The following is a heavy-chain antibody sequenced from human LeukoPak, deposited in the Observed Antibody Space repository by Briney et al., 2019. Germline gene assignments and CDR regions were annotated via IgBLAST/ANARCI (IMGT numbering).Heavy chain of an antibody. CDR2: TYYSGST. J-gene: IGHJ4*02. CDR1: GGSISSSSYY. V-gene: IGHV4-39*01. D-gene: IGHD6-13*01. Sequence: RASETLSLTCTVSGGSISSSSYYWGWIRQPPGKGLEWIGSTYYSGSTYYNPSLKSRVTISVDTSKNQFSLKLSSVTAADTAVYYCVRVAAAATHNGEYFDYWGQGTLVTVSS. CDR3: VRVAAAATHNGEYFDY.